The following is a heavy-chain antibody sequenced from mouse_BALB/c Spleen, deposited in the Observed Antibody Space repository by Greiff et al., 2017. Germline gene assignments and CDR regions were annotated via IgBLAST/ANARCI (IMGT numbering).Heavy chain of an antibody. CDR1: GFTFSSFG. D-gene: IGHD1-1*01. Sequence: EVMLVESGGGLVQPGGSRKLSCAASGFTFSSFGMHWVRQAPEKGLEWVAYISSGSSTIYYADTVKGRFTISRDNPKNTLFLQMTSLRSEDTAMYYCARSRTYGSSYDYWGQGTTLTVSS. J-gene: IGHJ2*01. V-gene: IGHV5-17*02. CDR3: ARSRTYGSSYDY. CDR2: ISSGSSTI.